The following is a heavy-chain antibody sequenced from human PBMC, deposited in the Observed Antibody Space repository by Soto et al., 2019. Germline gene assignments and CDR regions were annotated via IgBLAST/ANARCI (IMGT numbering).Heavy chain of an antibody. J-gene: IGHJ3*02. CDR3: ARGDTVTTSYFLVNAFDI. CDR2: ISAYNGNT. CDR1: GYTFTSYG. D-gene: IGHD4-17*01. Sequence: GASVKVSCKASGYTFTSYGISWVRQAPGQRLEWMGWISAYNGNTNYAQKLQGRVTMTTDTSTSTAYMELRSLRSDDTAVYYCARGDTVTTSYFLVNAFDIWGQGTMVTVSS. V-gene: IGHV1-18*01.